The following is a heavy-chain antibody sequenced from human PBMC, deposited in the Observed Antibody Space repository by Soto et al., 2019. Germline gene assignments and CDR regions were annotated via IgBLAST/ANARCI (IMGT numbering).Heavy chain of an antibody. D-gene: IGHD5-18*01. Sequence: QVQLQESGPGLVKPSGTLSLTCAVSGGSISSSNWWSWVRQPPGKGLEWIGEIYHSGSTNYNPSLKSRVTISVDKAKNQFSLKLSSVTAADTAVYYCARGSMVDTAMVYYGMDVWGQGTTVTVSS. J-gene: IGHJ6*02. CDR1: GGSISSSNW. CDR2: IYHSGST. V-gene: IGHV4-4*02. CDR3: ARGSMVDTAMVYYGMDV.